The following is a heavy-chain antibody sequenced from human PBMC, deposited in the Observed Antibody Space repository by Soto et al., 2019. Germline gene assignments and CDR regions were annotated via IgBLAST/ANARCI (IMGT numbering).Heavy chain of an antibody. V-gene: IGHV4-59*01. CDR2: IYYSGNT. J-gene: IGHJ5*02. CDR3: ARGPLWFGELSSAPGWFDP. D-gene: IGHD3-10*01. Sequence: PSETLSLTCTVSGGSISSYYWSWIRQPPGKGLEWIGYIYYSGNTNYNPSLKSRVTISVDTSKNQFSLKLSSVTAADTAVYYCARGPLWFGELSSAPGWFDPWGQGTLVTVSS. CDR1: GGSISSYY.